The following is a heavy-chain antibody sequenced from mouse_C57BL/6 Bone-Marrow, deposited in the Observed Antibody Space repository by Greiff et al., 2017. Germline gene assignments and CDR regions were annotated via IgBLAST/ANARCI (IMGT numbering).Heavy chain of an antibody. D-gene: IGHD2-4*01. Sequence: EVKLVESGGGLVKPGGSLKLSCAASGFTFSSYTMSWVRQTPEKRLEWVATISGGGGNTYYPDSVKGRFTISRDNAKNTLYVQMSSLRSEDTALYYCAREGSTMITGFDYWGQGTTLTVS. J-gene: IGHJ2*01. CDR2: ISGGGGNT. V-gene: IGHV5-9*01. CDR1: GFTFSSYT. CDR3: AREGSTMITGFDY.